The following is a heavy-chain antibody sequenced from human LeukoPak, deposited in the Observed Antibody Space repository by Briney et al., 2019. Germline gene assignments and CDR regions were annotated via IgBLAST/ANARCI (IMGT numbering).Heavy chain of an antibody. Sequence: PGGSLRLSCSASGLSCSSYWMSWVRQAPGKGLEWVAHINEDGSEKYYADSVKGRFFISRDNAAKSLSLQMNRLRDADTAVYYCARVSVGAPAFDYWGQGNLVTVSS. CDR2: INEDGSEK. J-gene: IGHJ4*02. CDR3: ARVSVGAPAFDY. D-gene: IGHD1-26*01. CDR1: GLSCSSYW. V-gene: IGHV3-7*01.